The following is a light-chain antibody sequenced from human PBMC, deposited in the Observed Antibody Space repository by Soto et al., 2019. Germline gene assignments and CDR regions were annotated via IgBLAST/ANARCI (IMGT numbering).Light chain of an antibody. CDR2: DVS. Sequence: QSALTQPRSVSGSPGQSVTISCTGTNSDVDGYNYVSWYQQYPGKAPKLMIYDVSKQPSGVPDRFSGSKSGSTASLTISGLQAEDEADYYCCSYAGSYTFNVLFGGGTKLTVL. J-gene: IGLJ2*01. V-gene: IGLV2-11*01. CDR3: CSYAGSYTFNVL. CDR1: NSDVDGYNY.